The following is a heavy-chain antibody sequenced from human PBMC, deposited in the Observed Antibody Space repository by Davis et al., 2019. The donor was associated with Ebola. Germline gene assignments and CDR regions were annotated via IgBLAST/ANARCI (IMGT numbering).Heavy chain of an antibody. CDR3: ARAPYSGSYYADY. CDR1: GFTFSSYS. V-gene: IGHV3-21*01. CDR2: ISSGSSYI. D-gene: IGHD1-26*01. J-gene: IGHJ4*02. Sequence: RGSLRLSCAASGFTFSSYSMNWVRQAPGKGLEWVSSISSGSSYIYYADSVKGRFTISRDNANNSLYLQMNSLRAEDTAVYYCARAPYSGSYYADYWGQGTLVTVSS.